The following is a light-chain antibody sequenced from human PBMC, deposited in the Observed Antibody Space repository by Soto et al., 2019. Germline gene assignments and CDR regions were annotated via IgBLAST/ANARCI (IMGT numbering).Light chain of an antibody. CDR2: GAS. Sequence: EIVMTQSPATLSVSPGERATLSCRASQSVSSNLAWYQQKPGQAPRLLIYGASTRATGIQARFSGSWSGTEFTLTISSLQSEDFAVYYCQQYNNWPPWTFGQGTKVEIK. J-gene: IGKJ1*01. CDR1: QSVSSN. CDR3: QQYNNWPPWT. V-gene: IGKV3-15*01.